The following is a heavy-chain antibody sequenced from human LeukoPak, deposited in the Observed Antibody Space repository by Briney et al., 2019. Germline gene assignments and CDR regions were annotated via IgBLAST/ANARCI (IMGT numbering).Heavy chain of an antibody. D-gene: IGHD3-9*01. V-gene: IGHV4-34*01. Sequence: PSETLSLTCAVYGGSFSGYYWSWIRQPPGKGLEWIGEIKHSGSTNYNPSLKSRVTISVDTSKNQFSLKLSSVTAADTAVYYCARGGWYYDILTGYYVAVPYYYYMDVWGKGTTVTVSS. CDR1: GGSFSGYY. J-gene: IGHJ6*03. CDR3: ARGGWYYDILTGYYVAVPYYYYMDV. CDR2: IKHSGST.